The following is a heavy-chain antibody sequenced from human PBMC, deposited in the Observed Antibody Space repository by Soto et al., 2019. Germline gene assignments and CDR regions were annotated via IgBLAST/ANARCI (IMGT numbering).Heavy chain of an antibody. J-gene: IGHJ3*02. Sequence: QVQLVQSGAEVKKPGSSVKVSCKASGGTFSSYTISWVRQAPGQGLEWMGRIIPILGIANYAQKFQGRVTITADKSTSTAYMELSSLRSEDKAVYYCATGDYYDSSGYPGDAFDIWGQGTMVTVSS. CDR2: IIPILGIA. CDR1: GGTFSSYT. V-gene: IGHV1-69*02. D-gene: IGHD3-22*01. CDR3: ATGDYYDSSGYPGDAFDI.